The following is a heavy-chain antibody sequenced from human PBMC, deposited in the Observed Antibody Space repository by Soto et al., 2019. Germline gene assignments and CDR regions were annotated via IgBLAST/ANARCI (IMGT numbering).Heavy chain of an antibody. V-gene: IGHV4-31*03. J-gene: IGHJ5*02. D-gene: IGHD3-22*01. CDR2: IYYSGST. Sequence: SETLSLTCTVSGGSISSGGYYWSWIRQHPGKGLEWIGYIYYSGSTYYNPSLKSRVTISVDTSKNQFSLKLSSVTAADTAVYYCARDRSHDSSGSNWFDPWGQGTLVTVSS. CDR1: GGSISSGGYY. CDR3: ARDRSHDSSGSNWFDP.